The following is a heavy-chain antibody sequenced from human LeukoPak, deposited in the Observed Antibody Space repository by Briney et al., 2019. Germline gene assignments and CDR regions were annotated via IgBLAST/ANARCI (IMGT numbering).Heavy chain of an antibody. CDR1: GFIFDDYG. D-gene: IGHD5/OR15-5a*01. Sequence: PGGSLRLSCIASGFIFDDYGMSWVRQAPGKGLEWVSIISGDGGRTSYADSVKGRVTISRDNSKNSLYLQMNSLRTEDTAFYYCAKDVSGSIDSWGQGTLVTVSS. CDR2: ISGDGGRT. J-gene: IGHJ4*02. V-gene: IGHV3-43*02. CDR3: AKDVSGSIDS.